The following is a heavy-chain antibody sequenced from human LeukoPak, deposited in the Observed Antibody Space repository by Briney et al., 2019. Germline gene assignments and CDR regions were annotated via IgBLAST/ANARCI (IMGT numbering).Heavy chain of an antibody. V-gene: IGHV3-38-3*01. D-gene: IGHD3-16*01. CDR1: AFTVSINE. J-gene: IGHJ4*02. CDR3: ARAGFLITFGGIGV. CDR2: ISGGIT. Sequence: GGSLRLSCAPSAFTVSINEMSWVRQAPRKGLDGGSSISGGITYYAHSRKGRCTIPRDNYKNTLHLQMKSVSAEDRGVYYCARAGFLITFGGIGVWGQGPLVTVSS.